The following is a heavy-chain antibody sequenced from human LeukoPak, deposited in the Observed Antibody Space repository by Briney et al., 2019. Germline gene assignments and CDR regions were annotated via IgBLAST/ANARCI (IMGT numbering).Heavy chain of an antibody. Sequence: GGSLRLSCAASGFTFSSYAMHWVRQAPGKGLEWVAVISYAGNNKYYADSVKGRFTISRDNSKNTLYLQMNSLRAEGTAVYYCARGRAFYYDTNGPPFDYWGQGTLVTVSS. CDR1: GFTFSSYA. CDR3: ARGRAFYYDTNGPPFDY. J-gene: IGHJ4*02. D-gene: IGHD3-16*01. CDR2: ISYAGNNK. V-gene: IGHV3-30*04.